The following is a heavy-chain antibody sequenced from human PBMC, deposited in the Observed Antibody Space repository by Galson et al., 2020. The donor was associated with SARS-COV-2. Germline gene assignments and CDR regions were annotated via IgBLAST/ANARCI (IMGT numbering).Heavy chain of an antibody. J-gene: IGHJ3*02. CDR2: ISWNSGSI. CDR1: GFTFDDYA. D-gene: IGHD3-9*01. V-gene: IGHV3-9*01. CDR3: AKDLDLGARYDILTGYPFTEVAFDI. Sequence: GGSLRLSCAASGFTFDDYAMHWVRQAPGKGLEWVSGISWNSGSIGYADSVKGRFTISRDNAKNSLYLQMNSLRAEDTALYYCAKDLDLGARYDILTGYPFTEVAFDIWGQGTMVTVSS.